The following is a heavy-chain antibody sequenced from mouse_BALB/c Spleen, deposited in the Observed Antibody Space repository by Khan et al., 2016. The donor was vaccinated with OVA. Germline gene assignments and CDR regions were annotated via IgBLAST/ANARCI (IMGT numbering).Heavy chain of an antibody. CDR3: ARDYWFVY. CDR1: GFTFSNYG. Sequence: EVELVESGGGLVKPGGSLKVSCAASGFTFSNYGMSWVRQTPDKSLQWVASISSGGNTYYPDHAKGRFTISRENDRNILYLQMNSLRSEDTAIYYCARDYWFVYWGQGTLVTVTA. V-gene: IGHV5-6-5*01. CDR2: ISSGGNT. J-gene: IGHJ3*01.